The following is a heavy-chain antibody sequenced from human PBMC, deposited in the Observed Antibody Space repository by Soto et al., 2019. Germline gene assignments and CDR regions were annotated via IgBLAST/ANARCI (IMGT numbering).Heavy chain of an antibody. J-gene: IGHJ5*02. V-gene: IGHV5-51*01. D-gene: IGHD3-3*01. CDR1: GYGFTSYW. CDR2: IYPGDSDT. Sequence: GESLKISCKGSGYGFTSYWIGWVRQMPGKGLEWMGIIYPGDSDTRYSPSFQGQVTISADKSISTAYLQWSSLKASDTAMYYCARHTFHSKTYYDFWSGYYLPGFDPWGQGTLVTVSS. CDR3: ARHTFHSKTYYDFWSGYYLPGFDP.